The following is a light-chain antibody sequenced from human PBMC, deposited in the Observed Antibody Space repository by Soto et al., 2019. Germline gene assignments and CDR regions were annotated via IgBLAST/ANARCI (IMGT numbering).Light chain of an antibody. CDR3: QQYSHYSRT. Sequence: DIQLTQAPSSLSASVGDRVTITCRASPSVDTWLAWYQQKPGKAPNLLISRASTLKSGVPSRFSGSGSGTEFTLTINSLHPDDFATYYCQQYSHYSRTFGQGTKVEI. V-gene: IGKV1-5*03. J-gene: IGKJ1*01. CDR2: RAS. CDR1: PSVDTW.